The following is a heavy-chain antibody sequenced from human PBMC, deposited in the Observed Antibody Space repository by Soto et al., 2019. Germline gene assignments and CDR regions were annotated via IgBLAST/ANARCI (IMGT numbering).Heavy chain of an antibody. Sequence: PSQTLSLTCAISGDSVSSNSAAWNWIRQSPSRGLEWLGRTYYRSKWFNNYALSVKSRITINPDTSKNQFSLQLNSMAPEDRAGDYCARGNKRFTYWGKGTRV. CDR1: GDSVSSNSAA. D-gene: IGHD3-10*01. CDR2: TYYRSKWFN. CDR3: ARGNKRFTY. V-gene: IGHV6-1*01. J-gene: IGHJ4*02.